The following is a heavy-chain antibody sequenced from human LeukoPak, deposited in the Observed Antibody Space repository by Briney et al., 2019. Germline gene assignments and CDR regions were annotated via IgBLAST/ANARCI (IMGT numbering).Heavy chain of an antibody. J-gene: IGHJ5*02. V-gene: IGHV1-69*06. CDR3: ASQSSSWYWFDP. D-gene: IGHD6-13*01. CDR2: IIPIFGTA. Sequence: SVRVSCKASGGTFSSYAISWVRQAPGQGLEWMGGIIPIFGTANYAQKFQGRVTITADKSTSTAYMELSSLRSEDTAAYYCASQSSSWYWFDPWGQGTLVTVSS. CDR1: GGTFSSYA.